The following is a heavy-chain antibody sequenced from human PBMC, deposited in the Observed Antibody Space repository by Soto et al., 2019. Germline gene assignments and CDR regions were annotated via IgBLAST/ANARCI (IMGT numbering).Heavy chain of an antibody. V-gene: IGHV3-30-3*01. D-gene: IGHD6-19*01. CDR3: PTHSPSGPSTGWYGIDY. J-gene: IGHJ4*02. CDR1: GFTFSSYA. CDR2: ISYDGSNK. Sequence: PGGSLRLSCAASGFTFSSYAMHWVRQAPGKGLEWVAVISYDGSNKYYADSVKGRFTISRDNSKNTLYLQMNSLRAEDTAVYSWPTHSPSGPSTGWYGIDYWGQGTLVTVSS.